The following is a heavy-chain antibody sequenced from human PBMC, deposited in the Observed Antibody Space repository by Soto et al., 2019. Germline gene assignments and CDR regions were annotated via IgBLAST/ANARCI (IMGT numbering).Heavy chain of an antibody. CDR2: INHSGST. CDR3: ASSGDSSSSLNNWFDP. V-gene: IGHV4-34*01. CDR1: GGSFSGYY. D-gene: IGHD6-13*01. J-gene: IGHJ5*02. Sequence: SETLSLTCAVYGGSFSGYYWSWIRQPPGKGLEWIGEINHSGSTNYNPYLKSRVTISVDTSKNQFSLKLSSVTAADTAVYYCASSGDSSSSLNNWFDPWGQGTLVTVSS.